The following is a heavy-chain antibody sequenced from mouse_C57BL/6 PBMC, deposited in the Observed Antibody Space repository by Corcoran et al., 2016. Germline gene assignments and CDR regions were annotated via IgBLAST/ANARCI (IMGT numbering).Heavy chain of an antibody. V-gene: IGHV1-26*01. CDR2: INPNNGGT. J-gene: IGHJ4*01. Sequence: EVQLQQSGPELVKPGASVKISCKASGYTFTDYCMNWVKQSHGKSLEWIGDINPNNGGTSYNQKFKGKATLTVDKSSSTAYMELRSLTSEDSAVYYCARQEPSYYAMDYWGQGTSVTVSS. CDR1: GYTFTDYC. CDR3: ARQEPSYYAMDY.